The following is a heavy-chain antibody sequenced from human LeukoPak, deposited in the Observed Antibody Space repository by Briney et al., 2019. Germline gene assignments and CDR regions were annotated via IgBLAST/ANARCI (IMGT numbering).Heavy chain of an antibody. CDR3: ARDLVATYFDY. CDR2: INDSGST. CDR1: GGSHSGYY. Sequence: PSETLSLTCAVYGGSHSGYYWSWIRQSPGKGLEWIGEINDSGSTNYNPSLKSRVTISVDTSKNQFSLKLTSVTAADTAVYYCARDLVATYFDYWGQGTLVTVSS. J-gene: IGHJ4*02. D-gene: IGHD5-12*01. V-gene: IGHV4-34*01.